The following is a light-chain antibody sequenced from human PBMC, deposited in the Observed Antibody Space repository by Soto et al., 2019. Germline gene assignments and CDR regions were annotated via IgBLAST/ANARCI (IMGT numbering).Light chain of an antibody. CDR2: TNS. CDR3: QSYDDSLSGPFV. Sequence: QSVLTQPPSVSGAPGQRVTISCTGTRSNIGAGYDVHWYQQVPGRAPKLLIFTNSDRPSGVPDRFSASKSGTSASLAITGLQTEDESDYYCQSYDDSLSGPFVFGTGTKLTVL. J-gene: IGLJ1*01. CDR1: RSNIGAGYD. V-gene: IGLV1-40*01.